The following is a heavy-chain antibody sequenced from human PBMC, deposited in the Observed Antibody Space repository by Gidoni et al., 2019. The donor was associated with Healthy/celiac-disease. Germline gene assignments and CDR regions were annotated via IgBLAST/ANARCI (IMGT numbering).Heavy chain of an antibody. J-gene: IGHJ2*01. V-gene: IGHV3-23*01. D-gene: IGHD3-16*02. CDR1: GFAFSSYA. CDR3: AKGVTFGGVIVIRSYWYFDL. CDR2: SSGSGGST. Sequence: EVQLLESGGGLVQPGGSLSLPWSASGFAFSSYAISWVRQPPGKGLEWVSASSGSGGSTYYADSVKGRFTISRDNSKNTLYLQMNSLRAEDTAVYYCAKGVTFGGVIVIRSYWYFDLWGRGTLVTVSS.